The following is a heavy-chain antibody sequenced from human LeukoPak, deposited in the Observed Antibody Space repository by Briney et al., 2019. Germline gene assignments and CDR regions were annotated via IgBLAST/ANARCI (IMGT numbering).Heavy chain of an antibody. CDR1: GGSISSGDYY. D-gene: IGHD2-2*01. J-gene: IGHJ6*02. V-gene: IGHV4-30-4*01. CDR2: IYYSGTT. Sequence: SETLSLTCTVSGGSISSGDYYWSWIRQPPGKGLEWIGYIYYSGTTYYNPSLKSRVTISVNTSKNQFSLKLSSVTAADTAVYYCARDGLSPVVPNCSSTSCYDYYYGMDVWGQGTTVTVSS. CDR3: ARDGLSPVVPNCSSTSCYDYYYGMDV.